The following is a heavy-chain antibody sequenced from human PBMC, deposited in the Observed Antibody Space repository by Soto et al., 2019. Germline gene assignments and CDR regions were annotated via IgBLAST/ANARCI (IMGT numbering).Heavy chain of an antibody. CDR1: GFTFNHYA. J-gene: IGHJ4*02. Sequence: GGSLRLSCAASGFTFNHYAMSWVRQAPGKGLEWVSVIIANGGTFYADSVKGRFTVSRYNPKNTVYLQMSSLRGEDTAIYYCAKDYTVAADPSSVILFDYWGQGALVTVSS. D-gene: IGHD2-15*01. CDR3: AKDYTVAADPSSVILFDY. V-gene: IGHV3-23*01. CDR2: IIANGGT.